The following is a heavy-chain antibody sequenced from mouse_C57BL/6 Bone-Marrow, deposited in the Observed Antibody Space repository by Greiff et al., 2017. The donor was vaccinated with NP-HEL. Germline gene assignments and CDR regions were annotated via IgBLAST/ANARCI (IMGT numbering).Heavy chain of an antibody. V-gene: IGHV1-59*01. CDR2: IDPSDSYT. CDR3: ARDRGAMDY. J-gene: IGHJ4*01. Sequence: QVQLQQPGAELVRPGTSVKLSCKASGYTFTSYWMHWVKQRPGQCLEWIGVIDPSDSYTNYNQKFKGKATLTVDTSSSTAYMQLSSLTSEDSAVDYCARDRGAMDYWGQGTSVTVSS. CDR1: GYTFTSYW. D-gene: IGHD2-14*01.